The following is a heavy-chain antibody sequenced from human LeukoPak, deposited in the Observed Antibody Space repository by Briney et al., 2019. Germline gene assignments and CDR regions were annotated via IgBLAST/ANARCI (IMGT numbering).Heavy chain of an antibody. CDR1: GGTFSSYA. Sequence: ASVKVSCKASGGTFSSYAISWVQQAPGQGLEWMGRIIPIFGTANYAQKFQGRVTITTDESTSTAYMELSSLRSEDTAVYYCARDRSVEGRYYYDSNGLHYLDYSGQGALVTVSS. CDR3: ARDRSVEGRYYYDSNGLHYLDY. CDR2: IIPIFGTA. V-gene: IGHV1-69*05. J-gene: IGHJ4*02. D-gene: IGHD3-22*01.